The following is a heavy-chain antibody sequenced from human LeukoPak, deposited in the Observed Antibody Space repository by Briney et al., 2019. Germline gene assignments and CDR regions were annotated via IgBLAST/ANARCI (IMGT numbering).Heavy chain of an antibody. CDR2: ISRSSDYI. V-gene: IGHV3-21*01. D-gene: IGHD5-12*01. J-gene: IGHJ3*02. CDR3: ARDSGYNAFDI. Sequence: SGGSLRLSCAASGFTFSSYGMHWVRQAPGKGLEWVSYISRSSDYIYYADSVKGRVTISRDNAKNSLYLQMNNLRAEDTAVFYCARDSGYNAFDIWGQGTMVTVSS. CDR1: GFTFSSYG.